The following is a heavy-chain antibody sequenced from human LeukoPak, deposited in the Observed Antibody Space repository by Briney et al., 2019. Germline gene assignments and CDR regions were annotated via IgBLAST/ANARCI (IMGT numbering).Heavy chain of an antibody. V-gene: IGHV3-30*04. D-gene: IGHD3-10*01. CDR1: GFTFSSYA. Sequence: GRSLRLSCAASGFTFSSYAMHWVRQAPGKGLEWVAVISYDGSNKYYADSVKGRFTISRDNAKNSLYLQMNSLRAEDTAVYYCARVPYYYGSGSYSNFDYWGQGTLVTVSS. CDR3: ARVPYYYGSGSYSNFDY. J-gene: IGHJ4*02. CDR2: ISYDGSNK.